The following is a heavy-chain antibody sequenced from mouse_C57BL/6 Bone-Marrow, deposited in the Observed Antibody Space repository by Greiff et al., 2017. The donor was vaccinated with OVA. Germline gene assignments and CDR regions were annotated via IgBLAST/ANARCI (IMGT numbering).Heavy chain of an antibody. CDR3: ARKDYYGYAMDY. V-gene: IGHV1-81*01. CDR1: GYTFTSYG. D-gene: IGHD1-1*01. Sequence: QVQLQQSGAELARPGASVKLSCKASGYTFTSYGISWVKQRTGQGLEWIGEIYPRSGNTSYNETFKGQATLTADKSSSTAYMELRSLTSEDSAVDVCARKDYYGYAMDYWGQGTSGTVSS. J-gene: IGHJ4*01. CDR2: IYPRSGNT.